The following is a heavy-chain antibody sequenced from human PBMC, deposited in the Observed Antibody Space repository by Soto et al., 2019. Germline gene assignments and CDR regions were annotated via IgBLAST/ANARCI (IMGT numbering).Heavy chain of an antibody. CDR1: GGSISTYY. J-gene: IGHJ6*03. Sequence: QVQLQESGPGLVKPSETLSLTCTVSGGSISTYYWSWVRQPPGKGLEWIGYVYYSGSTNYNPSLKGRVTISVDTSQNLFSLKLTSVTAADTAMYYCARGGRSAYYYYMGVWGKGTTVTVSS. CDR3: ARGGRSAYYYYMGV. V-gene: IGHV4-59*01. CDR2: VYYSGST.